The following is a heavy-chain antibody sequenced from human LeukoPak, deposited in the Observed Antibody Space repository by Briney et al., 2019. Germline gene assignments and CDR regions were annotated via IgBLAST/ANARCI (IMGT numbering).Heavy chain of an antibody. V-gene: IGHV3-48*02. J-gene: IGHJ4*02. CDR2: ISSTSSTI. Sequence: GGSLRLSCAASGFTFSSYNMNWVRQAPGKGLEWVSYISSTSSTIYYADSAKGRFTISRDNAKNSLYLQMNSLRDEDTAVYYCASLPTVTTYWGQGTLVTVSS. CDR1: GFTFSSYN. CDR3: ASLPTVTTY. D-gene: IGHD4-17*01.